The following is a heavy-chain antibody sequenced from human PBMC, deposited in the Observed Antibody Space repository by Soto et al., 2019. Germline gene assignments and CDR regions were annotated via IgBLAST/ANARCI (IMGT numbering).Heavy chain of an antibody. D-gene: IGHD2-15*01. CDR3: AREISYPPGRPLYSGIDY. V-gene: IGHV3-11*01. J-gene: IGHJ4*02. CDR1: GVTFSDRY. Sequence: EESLILSCAASGVTFSDRYKAWSRQAPGKGLEIVEHMSGSGSSEDYGDSVKGRFSIFRENSKNLLFLQMFFLRAEDTAVYYCAREISYPPGRPLYSGIDYLRQVPAGTVSS. CDR2: MSGSGSSE.